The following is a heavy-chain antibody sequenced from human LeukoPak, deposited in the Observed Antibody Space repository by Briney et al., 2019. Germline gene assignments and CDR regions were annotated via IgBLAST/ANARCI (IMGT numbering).Heavy chain of an antibody. CDR3: AKDFRADIDNNLWDY. Sequence: GGSLRLSCAASGFTFSSYGMHWVRQAPGKGLEWVAFIRYDGSNKYYADSVKGRFTISRDNSKNTLYLQMNSLRAEDTAVYYCAKDFRADIDNNLWDYWGQGTLVTVSS. CDR2: IRYDGSNK. D-gene: IGHD1-14*01. J-gene: IGHJ4*02. CDR1: GFTFSSYG. V-gene: IGHV3-30*02.